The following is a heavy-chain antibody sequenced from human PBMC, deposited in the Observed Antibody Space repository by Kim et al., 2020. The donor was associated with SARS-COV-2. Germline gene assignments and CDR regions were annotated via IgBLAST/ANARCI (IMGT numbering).Heavy chain of an antibody. D-gene: IGHD1-26*01. Sequence: GESLKISCKGSGYSFINYWIGWVRQMPGKGLEWMGIMYPGDSDTRYNPSFQGQVTISADKSINTAYLQWDSLKASDSAMYYCARRSGQWELLDYWGQGTLVTVSS. CDR1: GYSFINYW. J-gene: IGHJ4*02. V-gene: IGHV5-51*01. CDR2: MYPGDSDT. CDR3: ARRSGQWELLDY.